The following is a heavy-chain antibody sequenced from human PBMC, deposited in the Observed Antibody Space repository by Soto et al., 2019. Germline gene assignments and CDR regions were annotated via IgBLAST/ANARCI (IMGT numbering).Heavy chain of an antibody. CDR2: ISGDSGSI. Sequence: GGSLRLSCAASGFTFDDYAMHWVRQAPGKGLEWVSGISGDSGSIGYADSVKGRFTISRDNAKNSVYLQMNSLRAEDTALYYCARDPTGTGNWFDPWGQGTLVTVSS. D-gene: IGHD2-8*02. J-gene: IGHJ5*02. CDR1: GFTFDDYA. CDR3: ARDPTGTGNWFDP. V-gene: IGHV3-9*01.